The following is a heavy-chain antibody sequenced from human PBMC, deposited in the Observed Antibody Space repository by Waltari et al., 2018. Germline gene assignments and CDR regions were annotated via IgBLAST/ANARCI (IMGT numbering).Heavy chain of an antibody. Sequence: QVELVQSGPELKKPGASVKVYCRASGYSFTSYEIHWVRQAPGRGFELMGWINTNSGNPTYVQGFTGRFVFSLDTSVSTAFLQINSLEAEDTAVYYCAREVVPAATIVVNWFDPWGQGTLVTVSS. CDR1: GYSFTSYE. J-gene: IGHJ5*02. V-gene: IGHV7-4-1*02. D-gene: IGHD2-2*01. CDR2: INTNSGNP. CDR3: AREVVPAATIVVNWFDP.